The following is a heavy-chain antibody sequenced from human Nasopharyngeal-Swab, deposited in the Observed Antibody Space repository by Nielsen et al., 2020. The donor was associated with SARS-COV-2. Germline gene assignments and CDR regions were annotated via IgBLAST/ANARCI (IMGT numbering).Heavy chain of an antibody. V-gene: IGHV4-59*13. D-gene: IGHD4-23*01. CDR1: GGSISSYY. CDR3: ARAGDYGGNHDFDY. J-gene: IGHJ4*02. Sequence: SETLSLTCTVSGGSISSYYWSWIRQPPGKGLEWIGYIYYSGSTNYNPSLKSRVTISVDTSKNQFSLKLSSVTAADTAVYYCARAGDYGGNHDFDYWSQGTLVTVSS. CDR2: IYYSGST.